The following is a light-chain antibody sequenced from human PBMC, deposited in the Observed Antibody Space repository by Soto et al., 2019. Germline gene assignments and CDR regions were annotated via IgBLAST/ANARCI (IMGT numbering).Light chain of an antibody. J-gene: IGLJ2*01. V-gene: IGLV2-23*02. CDR3: CSYSGSSTFA. CDR1: SSDAVSNNL. Sequence: QSVLTQPASVSGSPGQSITISCTGTSSDAVSNNLVSWYQQHPGKAPKLIIYEVTKRPSGISNRFSGSTSGNTASLTISGLQAEEEDDYYCCSYSGSSTFAFGGGTKVTVL. CDR2: EVT.